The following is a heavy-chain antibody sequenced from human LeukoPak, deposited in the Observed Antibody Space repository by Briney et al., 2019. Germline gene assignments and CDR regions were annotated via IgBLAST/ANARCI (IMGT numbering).Heavy chain of an antibody. CDR1: GFTFSSRW. Sequence: GGSLRLSCSASGFTFSSRWTNWVRQVPGKGLEWVAIINTDGSEKNYVDSVKGRFTISRDNAKNSLYLQMNSLRAEDTAMYYCARSNSGPDYWGQGTLVIVPS. J-gene: IGHJ4*02. V-gene: IGHV3-7*01. CDR2: INTDGSEK. CDR3: ARSNSGPDY. D-gene: IGHD4-23*01.